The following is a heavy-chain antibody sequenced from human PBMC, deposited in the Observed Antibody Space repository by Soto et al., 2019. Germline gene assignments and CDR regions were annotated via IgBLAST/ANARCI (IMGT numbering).Heavy chain of an antibody. D-gene: IGHD2-15*01. V-gene: IGHV3-49*03. Sequence: GGSLRLSCTASGFTFGDYAMSWFRQAPGKGLEWVGFIRSKAYGGTTEYAASVKGRFTISRDDSKSIAYLQMNSLKTEDTAVYYCTREAKYCSGGSCYDWIGDYYYYYMDVWGKGTTVTVSS. CDR2: IRSKAYGGTT. J-gene: IGHJ6*03. CDR1: GFTFGDYA. CDR3: TREAKYCSGGSCYDWIGDYYYYYMDV.